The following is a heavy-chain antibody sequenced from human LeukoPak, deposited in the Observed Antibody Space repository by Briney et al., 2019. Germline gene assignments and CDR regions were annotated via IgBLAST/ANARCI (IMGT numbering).Heavy chain of an antibody. D-gene: IGHD1-26*01. CDR3: ARGGSSIVGATELDY. Sequence: ASVKVSCKASGGTFSSYAISWVRQAPGQGLEWMGIINPSGGSTSYAQKFQGRVTMTRDMSTSTVYMELSSLRSEDTAVYYCARGGSSIVGATELDYWGQGTLVTVSS. CDR1: GGTFSSYA. J-gene: IGHJ4*02. CDR2: INPSGGST. V-gene: IGHV1-46*01.